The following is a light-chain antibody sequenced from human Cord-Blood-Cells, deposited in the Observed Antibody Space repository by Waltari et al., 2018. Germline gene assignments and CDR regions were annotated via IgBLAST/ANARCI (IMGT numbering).Light chain of an antibody. Sequence: QSALTQPRSVSGSPGQSVTISCTGTSSDVGGYNYVSWYQQHPGKAPKLMIYDVSKRPSGVPGRFSGSKSGNTASLAISGLQAEDEADYDCCSYAGSYTYVFGTGTKVTVL. V-gene: IGLV2-11*01. J-gene: IGLJ1*01. CDR3: CSYAGSYTYV. CDR1: SSDVGGYNY. CDR2: DVS.